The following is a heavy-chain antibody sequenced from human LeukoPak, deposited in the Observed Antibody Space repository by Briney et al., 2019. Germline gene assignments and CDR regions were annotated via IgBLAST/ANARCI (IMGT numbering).Heavy chain of an antibody. CDR2: INHSGST. D-gene: IGHD3-9*01. CDR3: ARHAPRLRYFDWFGSGRNDWFDP. Sequence: SETLSLTCAVYGGSFSGYYWSWIRQPPGKGLEWIGEINHSGSTNYNPSLKSRVTISVDTSKNQFSLKLSSVTAADTAVYYCARHAPRLRYFDWFGSGRNDWFDPWGQGTLVTVSS. J-gene: IGHJ5*02. V-gene: IGHV4-34*01. CDR1: GGSFSGYY.